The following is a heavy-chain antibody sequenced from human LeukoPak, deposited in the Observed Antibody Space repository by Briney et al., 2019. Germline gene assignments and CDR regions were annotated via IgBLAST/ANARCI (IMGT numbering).Heavy chain of an antibody. CDR3: ARGALYSGTYGGLFDY. CDR2: ISHDGNEK. CDR1: GFSFSSYY. D-gene: IGHD1-26*01. J-gene: IGHJ4*02. Sequence: PGGSLRLSCAASGFSFSSYYMGWVRQAPGKGLEWVANISHDGNEKYSVDSVKGRFTISRDNAMNSLYLQMNSLRAEDTAIYYCARGALYSGTYGGLFDYWGQGTLVTVSS. V-gene: IGHV3-7*03.